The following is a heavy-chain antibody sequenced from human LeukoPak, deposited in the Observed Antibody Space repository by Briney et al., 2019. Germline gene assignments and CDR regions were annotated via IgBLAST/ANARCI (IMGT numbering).Heavy chain of an antibody. D-gene: IGHD1-26*01. J-gene: IGHJ4*02. V-gene: IGHV3-21*04. CDR3: VRDRGTYRPIDY. Sequence: GGSLRLSCAASGFTFSTYWMSWVRQAPGKGLEWVSSISYTGTYIYYADSVKGRFTISRDNAQNSLYLQMNSLRAEDTAIYYCVRDRGTYRPIDYWGQGTLVTVSS. CDR1: GFTFSTYW. CDR2: ISYTGTYI.